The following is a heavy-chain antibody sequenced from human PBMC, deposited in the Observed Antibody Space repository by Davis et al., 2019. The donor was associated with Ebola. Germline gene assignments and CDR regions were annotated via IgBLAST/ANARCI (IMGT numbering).Heavy chain of an antibody. CDR2: INPNSGGT. CDR3: ARGGEDQLLSSSYYYGMDV. CDR1: GYTFTSYY. D-gene: IGHD2-2*01. J-gene: IGHJ6*02. V-gene: IGHV1-2*04. Sequence: AASVKVSCKASGYTFTSYYMHWVRQAPGQGLEWMGWINPNSGGTNYAQKFQGWVTMTRDTSISTAYMELSRLRSDDTAVYYCARGGEDQLLSSSYYYGMDVWGQGTTVTVSS.